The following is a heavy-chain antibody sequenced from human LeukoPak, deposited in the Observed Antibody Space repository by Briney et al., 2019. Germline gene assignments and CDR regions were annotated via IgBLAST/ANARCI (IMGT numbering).Heavy chain of an antibody. Sequence: PGGSLRLSCSASGFTFSSYAMHWVRQAPGKGLEYVSAISSNGGSTYYADSVKGRFTISRDNSKNTLYLQMSSLRAEDTAVYYCVKVPRGYDSSGVLYYWGQGTLVTVSS. D-gene: IGHD3-22*01. CDR1: GFTFSSYA. CDR3: VKVPRGYDSSGVLYY. CDR2: ISSNGGST. V-gene: IGHV3-64D*09. J-gene: IGHJ4*02.